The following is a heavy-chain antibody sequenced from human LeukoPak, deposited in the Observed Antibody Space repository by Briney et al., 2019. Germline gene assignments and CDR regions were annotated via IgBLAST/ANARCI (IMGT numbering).Heavy chain of an antibody. CDR2: IRCDGSNK. Sequence: GGSLRLSCAASGFTFSSYGMHWVRQAPGKGLEWVAFIRCDGSNKYYADSVKGRFTISRDNSKNTLYLQMNSLRAEDTAVYYCAKDYSRGSGHYWGQGTLVTVSS. CDR3: AKDYSRGSGHY. V-gene: IGHV3-30*02. D-gene: IGHD3-10*01. J-gene: IGHJ4*02. CDR1: GFTFSSYG.